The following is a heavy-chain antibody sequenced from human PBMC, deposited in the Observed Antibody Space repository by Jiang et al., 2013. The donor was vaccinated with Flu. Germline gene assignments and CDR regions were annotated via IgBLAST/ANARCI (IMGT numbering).Heavy chain of an antibody. CDR3: ARTYYYGSGXRSSAFDI. CDR1: GYTFTSYY. J-gene: IGHJ3*02. V-gene: IGHV1-46*01. Sequence: VQLVESGAEVKKPGASVKVSCKASGYTFTSYYMHWVRQAPGQGLEWMGIINPSGGSTSYAQKFQGRVTMTRDTSTSTVYMELSSLRSEDTAVYYCARTYYYGSGXRSSAFDIWGQRDNGHRLF. D-gene: IGHD3-10*01. CDR2: INPSGGST.